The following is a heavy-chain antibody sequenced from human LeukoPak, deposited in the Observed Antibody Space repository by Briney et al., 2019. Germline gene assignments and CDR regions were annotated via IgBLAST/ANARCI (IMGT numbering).Heavy chain of an antibody. J-gene: IGHJ5*02. Sequence: SETLSLTCTVSGGSISSYHWSWIRQPPGKGLEWIGYIYYSGSTNYNPSLKSRVTISVDTSKNHFSLKLSSVTAADTAVYYCARAGGSSSWYVDWFDPWGQGTLVTVSS. V-gene: IGHV4-59*01. CDR2: IYYSGST. CDR1: GGSISSYH. D-gene: IGHD6-13*01. CDR3: ARAGGSSSWYVDWFDP.